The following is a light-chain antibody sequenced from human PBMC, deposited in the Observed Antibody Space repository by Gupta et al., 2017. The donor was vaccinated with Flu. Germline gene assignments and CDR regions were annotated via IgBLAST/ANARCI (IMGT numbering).Light chain of an antibody. CDR3: HSYTGGTTPWV. V-gene: IGLV2-14*01. J-gene: IGLJ2*01. Sequence: RASGISNRFSGSKSGNTASLTISRPQAEDEADYSCHSYTGGTTPWVFGGGTQLTVL.